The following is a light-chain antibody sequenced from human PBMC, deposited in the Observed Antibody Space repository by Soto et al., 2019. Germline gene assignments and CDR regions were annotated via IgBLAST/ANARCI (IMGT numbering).Light chain of an antibody. CDR3: QQYGSSPLT. CDR2: EAS. CDR1: QSVATN. Sequence: EAVLTQAPATLSVFPGERATLSCRASQSVATNLAWYQQRPGQAPRLLIYEASNRAAGVPGRFSGSGSGTDLTLTITRLEPEDFAFYYCQQYGSSPLTFGGGTKVDI. J-gene: IGKJ4*01. V-gene: IGKV3D-15*01.